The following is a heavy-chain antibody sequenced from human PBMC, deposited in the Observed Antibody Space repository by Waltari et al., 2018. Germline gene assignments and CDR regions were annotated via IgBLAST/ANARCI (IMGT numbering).Heavy chain of an antibody. D-gene: IGHD3-10*01. CDR2: INPNSGDT. CDR1: GYTFIGSY. V-gene: IGHV1-2*02. Sequence: QVQLVQSGAEVKKPGASVKVSCKASGYTFIGSYLHRVRQAPGQGLEWMGWINPNSGDTNYAQKFQGRVTMTRDTSISTAYMELSRLRSDDTAVYYCARDFYGSGSYYTLGYWGQGTLVTVSS. CDR3: ARDFYGSGSYYTLGY. J-gene: IGHJ4*02.